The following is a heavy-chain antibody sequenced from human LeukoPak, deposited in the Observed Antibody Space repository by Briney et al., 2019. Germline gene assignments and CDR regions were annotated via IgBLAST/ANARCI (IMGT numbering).Heavy chain of an antibody. V-gene: IGHV3-33*08. D-gene: IGHD2-15*01. J-gene: IGHJ3*02. CDR1: GFTFNTYA. CDR2: MWFEGSDP. Sequence: GGSLRLSCAASGFTFNTYAMSWVRQAPGKGLEWVAYMWFEGSDPKYADSVKGRFTISRDNSENTVYFQMNSLRAEDTALYYCARDLYCSGGTCYRAFDIWGQGTMVTVSS. CDR3: ARDLYCSGGTCYRAFDI.